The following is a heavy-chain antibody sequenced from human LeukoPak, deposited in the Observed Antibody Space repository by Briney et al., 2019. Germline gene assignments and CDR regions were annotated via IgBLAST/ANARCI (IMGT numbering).Heavy chain of an antibody. Sequence: GGSLRLSCVASGFPFSSYWMTWVRQAPGKGLEWVSAISGSGGSTYYADSVKGRFTISRDNSKNALYLQMNSLRAEDTAVYYCAKESGALGAPLYDYWGRGILVTASS. J-gene: IGHJ4*02. CDR3: AKESGALGAPLYDY. V-gene: IGHV3-23*01. D-gene: IGHD4/OR15-4a*01. CDR1: GFPFSSYW. CDR2: ISGSGGST.